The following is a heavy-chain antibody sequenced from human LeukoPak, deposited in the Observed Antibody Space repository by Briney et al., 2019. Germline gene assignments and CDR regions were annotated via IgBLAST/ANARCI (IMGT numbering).Heavy chain of an antibody. V-gene: IGHV3-7*01. J-gene: IGHJ4*02. CDR2: MNRDGSEI. Sequence: GGSLRLSCAASGFTFSFYWMSWARQAPGKGLEWVANMNRDGSEINYVVSVRGRFTISRDNAKNSVYLQMNSLRAEDTAVYFCVRDLGFSTFDNWGQGTLVTVSS. CDR1: GFTFSFYW. CDR3: VRDLGFSTFDN. D-gene: IGHD5/OR15-5a*01.